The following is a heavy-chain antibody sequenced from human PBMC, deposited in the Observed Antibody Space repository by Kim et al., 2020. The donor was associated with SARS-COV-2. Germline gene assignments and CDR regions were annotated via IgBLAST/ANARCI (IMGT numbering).Heavy chain of an antibody. CDR3: ARPLFSAAGTGDGMDV. D-gene: IGHD6-13*01. J-gene: IGHJ6*02. V-gene: IGHV4-39*01. Sequence: SLKRRVTISVDTSKNQFSLKLSSVTAADTAVYYCARPLFSAAGTGDGMDVWGQGTTVTVSS.